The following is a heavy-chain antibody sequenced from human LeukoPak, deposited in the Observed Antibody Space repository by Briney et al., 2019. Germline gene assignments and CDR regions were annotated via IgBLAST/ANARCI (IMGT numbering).Heavy chain of an antibody. D-gene: IGHD3-3*01. Sequence: SETLSLTCTVSGGSISSYYWSWIRQPPGKGLEWIGYIYTSGSTNYNPSLKSRVTISVDTSKNQFSLKLSSVTAADTAVYYCARVDKGSGYYSPLSIDYWGQGTLVTVSS. V-gene: IGHV4-4*09. CDR2: IYTSGST. CDR3: ARVDKGSGYYSPLSIDY. CDR1: GGSISSYY. J-gene: IGHJ4*02.